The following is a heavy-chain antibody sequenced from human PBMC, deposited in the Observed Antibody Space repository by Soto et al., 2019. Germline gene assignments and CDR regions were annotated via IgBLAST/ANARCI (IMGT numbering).Heavy chain of an antibody. V-gene: IGHV4-59*01. J-gene: IGHJ4*02. D-gene: IGHD2-8*01. CDR1: GGSISSYY. CDR3: ARGMTALGRFDN. Sequence: QVQLQESGPGLVKSSETLSLTCTVSGGSISSYYWTWIRQPPGKGLEWIGYIYYTGSTDYNPSLKGRXXIXIXXSRNTFSLKVNSVTAADTAVYYCARGMTALGRFDNWGQGTLVTVSS. CDR2: IYYTGST.